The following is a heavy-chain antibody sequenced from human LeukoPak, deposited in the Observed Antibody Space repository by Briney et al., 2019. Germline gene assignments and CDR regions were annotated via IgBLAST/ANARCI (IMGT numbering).Heavy chain of an antibody. CDR3: LITMVRGVNWFDP. Sequence: GGSLRLSCAASGFTFSSYSMNWVRQAPGKGLEWVSYISSSSSTIYYADSVKGRFTISRDNAKNSLYLQMNSLRAEDTAVYYCLITMVRGVNWFDPWGQGTRVTVSS. V-gene: IGHV3-48*01. CDR1: GFTFSSYS. D-gene: IGHD3-10*01. CDR2: ISSSSSTI. J-gene: IGHJ5*02.